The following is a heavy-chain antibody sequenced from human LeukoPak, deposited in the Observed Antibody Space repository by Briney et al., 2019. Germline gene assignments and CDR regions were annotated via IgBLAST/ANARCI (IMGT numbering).Heavy chain of an antibody. CDR2: ISSSSYI. CDR1: GFTLSSSS. V-gene: IGHV3-21*01. Sequence: TGGSLRLSCAASGFTLSSSSMNWVRQAPGKGLEWVSSISSSSYIYYADSLKGRFTISRDDAKNSLYLQMDSLRAEDTAVYYCARQQWLDGAYYFDYWGEGTLVTVSS. J-gene: IGHJ4*02. D-gene: IGHD6-19*01. CDR3: ARQQWLDGAYYFDY.